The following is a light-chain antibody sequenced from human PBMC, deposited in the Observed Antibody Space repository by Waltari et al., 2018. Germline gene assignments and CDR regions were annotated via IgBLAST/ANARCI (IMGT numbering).Light chain of an antibody. CDR3: LQYGSSPWT. CDR2: GAS. J-gene: IGKJ1*01. Sequence: EIVLTQSPGTLSLSPGERVTLSCRASQSISSNYLAWYQQKPGQAPRLLLYGASNRATGIPNRFSGRGSGTAFSLTVSRLEPEDFAVYYCLQYGSSPWTFGRGTKVEIK. V-gene: IGKV3-20*01. CDR1: QSISSNY.